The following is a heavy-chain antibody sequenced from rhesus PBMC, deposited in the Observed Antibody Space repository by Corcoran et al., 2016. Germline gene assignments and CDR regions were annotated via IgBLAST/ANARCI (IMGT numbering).Heavy chain of an antibody. V-gene: IGHV4-127*01. J-gene: IGHJ4*01. Sequence: QVQLQESGPGLVKPSETLSLTCAVSGYSISSGYGWGWIRQPPGKGLEWIGQIYGGSGSTYYNPSLKIRVTVSKDTSKNQFSLKLSSVTAADTAVYYCARVRIAAGLYFDYWGQGVLVTVSS. CDR3: ARVRIAAGLYFDY. CDR2: IYGGSGST. D-gene: IGHD6-13*01. CDR1: GYSISSGYG.